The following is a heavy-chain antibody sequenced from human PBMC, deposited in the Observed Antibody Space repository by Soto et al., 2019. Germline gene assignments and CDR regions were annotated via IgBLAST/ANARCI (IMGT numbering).Heavy chain of an antibody. CDR3: ARDFGIVGATPCPYY. D-gene: IGHD1-26*01. CDR2: INPNSGGT. V-gene: IGHV1-2*04. Sequence: ASVKVSCKASGYTFTGYYRHWVRQAPGQGLEWMGWINPNSGGTNYAQKFQGWVTMTRDTSISTAYMELSRLRSDDTAVYYCARDFGIVGATPCPYYWGQGTLVTVSS. J-gene: IGHJ4*02. CDR1: GYTFTGYY.